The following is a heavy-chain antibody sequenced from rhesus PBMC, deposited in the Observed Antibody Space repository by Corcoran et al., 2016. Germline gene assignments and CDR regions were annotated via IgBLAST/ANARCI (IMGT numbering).Heavy chain of an antibody. CDR2: SYGISEST. CDR3: ARDRGADYFDY. V-gene: IGHV4-147*01. CDR1: GYSISSNY. D-gene: IGHD3-34*01. Sequence: QVQLQESGPGLVKPSETLSLTCAVSGYSISSNYWSWIRQPPGKGLEWIGYSYGISESTYYNPSLKSRVTISTDTSKNQFSLKLSSVTAADTAVYYCARDRGADYFDYWGQGVLVTVSS. J-gene: IGHJ4*01.